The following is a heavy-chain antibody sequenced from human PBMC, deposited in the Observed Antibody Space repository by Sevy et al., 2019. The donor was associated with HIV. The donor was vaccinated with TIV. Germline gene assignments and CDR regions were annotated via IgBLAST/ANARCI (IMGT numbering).Heavy chain of an antibody. V-gene: IGHV3-48*01. CDR3: ARGSFCSSASCYSGGYHY. Sequence: GGSLRLSCATSGFTFSNYNMNWVRQAPGRGLEWISYIGSGPSTVYYAGSVTGRFTISRDNAKKSLYLQMNSLRAEDTAVYYCARGSFCSSASCYSGGYHYWGQGTLVTVSS. J-gene: IGHJ4*02. CDR1: GFTFSNYN. CDR2: IGSGPSTV. D-gene: IGHD2-2*01.